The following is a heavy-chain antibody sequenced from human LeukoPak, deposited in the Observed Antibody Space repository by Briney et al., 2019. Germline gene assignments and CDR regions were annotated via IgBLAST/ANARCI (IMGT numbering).Heavy chain of an antibody. CDR3: ARGTRRITMVRGVIGYFDY. V-gene: IGHV3-30*03. D-gene: IGHD3-10*01. CDR1: GFTFSSYG. Sequence: GGSLRLSCAASGFTFSSYGMHWVRQAPGKGLEWVAVISYDGSNKYYADSVKGRFTISRDNSKDTLYLQMNSLRAEDTAVYYCARGTRRITMVRGVIGYFDYWGQGTLVTVSS. CDR2: ISYDGSNK. J-gene: IGHJ4*02.